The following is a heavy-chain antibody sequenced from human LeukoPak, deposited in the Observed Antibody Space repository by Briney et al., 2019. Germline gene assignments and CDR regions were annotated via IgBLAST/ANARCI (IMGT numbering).Heavy chain of an antibody. D-gene: IGHD2-15*01. V-gene: IGHV3-NL1*01. CDR1: GFTFSSYG. CDR2: IYSGGST. J-gene: IGHJ4*02. CDR3: ARDCYFDSCY. Sequence: GRSLRLSCAASGFTFSSYGMHWVRQAPGKGLEWVSVIYSGGSTYYVDSVKGRFTISRDISRNTLYLQMNSLRAEDTAVYYCARDCYFDSCYWGQGTLVTVSS.